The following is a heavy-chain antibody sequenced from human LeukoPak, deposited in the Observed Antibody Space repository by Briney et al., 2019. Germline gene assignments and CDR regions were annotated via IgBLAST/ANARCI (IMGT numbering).Heavy chain of an antibody. J-gene: IGHJ3*02. CDR1: GFTFGDYA. CDR3: TSSSSQIVDAFDI. D-gene: IGHD6-6*01. Sequence: PGGSLRLSCTASGFTFGDYAMSWVRQAPGKGLEWVGFIRSKAYGGTTEYAASVKGRFTISRDDSKSIAYLQMNSLKTEDTAVYYCTSSSSQIVDAFDIWGQGTMVTVSS. CDR2: IRSKAYGGTT. V-gene: IGHV3-49*04.